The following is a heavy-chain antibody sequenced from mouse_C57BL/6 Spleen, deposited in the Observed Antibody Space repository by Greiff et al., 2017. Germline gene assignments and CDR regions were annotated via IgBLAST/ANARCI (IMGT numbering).Heavy chain of an antibody. J-gene: IGHJ2*01. CDR3: ARQDSNYADY. D-gene: IGHD2-5*01. Sequence: EVKLLESGGDLVKPGGSLKLSCAASGFTFSSYGMSWVRQTPDKRLEWVATISTGGSYTYYTDSVKGRFTISRDNAKNTLYLQMSSLKSEDTAMYYCARQDSNYADYWGQGTTLTVSS. V-gene: IGHV5-6*01. CDR1: GFTFSSYG. CDR2: ISTGGSYT.